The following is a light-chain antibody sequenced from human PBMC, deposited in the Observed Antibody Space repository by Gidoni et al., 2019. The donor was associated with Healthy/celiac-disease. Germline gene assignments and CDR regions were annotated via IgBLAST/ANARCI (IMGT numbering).Light chain of an antibody. CDR3: QSYDSSLSGPV. Sequence: QSVLTQPPPVSGAPGQRVTISCTGSSSNIGAGYDVHWYQQLPGTAPKLLIYGKRNRPSGGPDRFSGSKSGTSASLAITGLQAEDEADYYCQSYDSSLSGPVFGGGTKLTVL. J-gene: IGLJ2*01. CDR1: SSNIGAGYD. CDR2: GKR. V-gene: IGLV1-40*01.